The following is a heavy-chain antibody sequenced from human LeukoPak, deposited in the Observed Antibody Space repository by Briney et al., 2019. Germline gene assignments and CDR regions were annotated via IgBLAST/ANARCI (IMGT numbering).Heavy chain of an antibody. V-gene: IGHV4-31*03. J-gene: IGHJ4*02. CDR3: ARGWIQLWRGFDY. CDR1: GGSISSGGYY. CDR2: IYYSGST. D-gene: IGHD5-18*01. Sequence: SQTLSLTCTVSGGSISSGGYYWSWIRQHPGKGLEWIGYIYYSGSTYYNPSLKSRVIISVDTSKNQFSLKLSSVTAADTAVYYCARGWIQLWRGFDYWGQRTLVTVSS.